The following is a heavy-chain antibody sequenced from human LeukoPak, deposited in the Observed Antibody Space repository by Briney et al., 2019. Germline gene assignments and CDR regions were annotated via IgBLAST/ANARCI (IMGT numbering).Heavy chain of an antibody. J-gene: IGHJ6*03. D-gene: IGHD3-3*01. CDR2: IYTSGST. Sequence: SETLSLTCTVSGGSISSYYWSWIRQPAGKGLEWIGRIYTSGSTNYNPSLKSRVTMSVDTSKNQFSLKVSSVTAADTAVYYCARETETRYDFWSGYPHYYYMDVWGKGTTVTVSS. CDR1: GGSISSYY. V-gene: IGHV4-4*07. CDR3: ARETETRYDFWSGYPHYYYMDV.